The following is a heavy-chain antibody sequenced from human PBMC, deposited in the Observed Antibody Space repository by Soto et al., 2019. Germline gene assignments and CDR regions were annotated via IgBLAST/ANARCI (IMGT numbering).Heavy chain of an antibody. J-gene: IGHJ4*02. Sequence: EVQVVESGGGLVQPGGSLRLSCAVSGFALSRYWMSWVRQAPGKGLEWVANIKEDGSEKHYVDSVKDRFTISRDNAKNSLYLQMFSLRAEDTAVYYCAHFAVRGQGTLVTVSS. CDR2: IKEDGSEK. CDR3: AHFAV. CDR1: GFALSRYW. V-gene: IGHV3-7*05. D-gene: IGHD6-19*01.